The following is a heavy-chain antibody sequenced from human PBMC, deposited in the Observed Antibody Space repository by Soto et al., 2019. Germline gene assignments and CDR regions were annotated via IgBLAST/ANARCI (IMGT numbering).Heavy chain of an antibody. CDR2: IYYSGST. V-gene: IGHV4-59*08. CDR3: ARLYDFWSDY. D-gene: IGHD3-3*01. J-gene: IGHJ4*02. CDR1: GGSISSYY. Sequence: SGTLSLTCTVSGGSISSYYWSWIRQPPGKGLEWIGYIYYSGSTNYNPSLKSRVTISVDTSKNQFSLKLSSVTAADTAVYYCARLYDFWSDYWGQGTLVTVSS.